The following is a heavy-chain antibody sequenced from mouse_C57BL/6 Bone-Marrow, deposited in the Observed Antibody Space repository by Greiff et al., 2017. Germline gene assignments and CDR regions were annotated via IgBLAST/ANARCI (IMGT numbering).Heavy chain of an antibody. V-gene: IGHV5-4*03. Sequence: EVKLVESGGGLVKPGGSLKLSCAASGFTFSSYAMSRVRQTPEKRLEWVATISDGGSYTYYPDNVKGRFTISRDNAKNNLYLQMSHLKSEDTAMYYCARARYGTTVVDPYYFDYWGQGTTLTVSS. CDR1: GFTFSSYA. D-gene: IGHD1-1*01. J-gene: IGHJ2*01. CDR2: ISDGGSYT. CDR3: ARARYGTTVVDPYYFDY.